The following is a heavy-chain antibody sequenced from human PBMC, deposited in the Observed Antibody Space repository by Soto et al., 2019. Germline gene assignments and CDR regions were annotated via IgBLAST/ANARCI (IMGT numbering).Heavy chain of an antibody. CDR1: GYSFTSYW. Sequence: GESLKISCNGSGYSFTSYWISWVRQMPGKGLEWMGRIDPSDSYTNYSPSFQGHVTISADKSISTAYLRWSSLKASDTAMYYCARHERRHYYYGMDVWGQGATVTVSS. V-gene: IGHV5-10-1*01. D-gene: IGHD1-1*01. J-gene: IGHJ6*02. CDR3: ARHERRHYYYGMDV. CDR2: IDPSDSYT.